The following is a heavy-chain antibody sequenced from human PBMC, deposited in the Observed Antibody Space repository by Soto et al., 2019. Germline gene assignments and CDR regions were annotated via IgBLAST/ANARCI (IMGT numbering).Heavy chain of an antibody. D-gene: IGHD3-10*01. V-gene: IGHV3-21*01. CDR1: GFDFSTFG. Sequence: GGSLRLSCAASGFDFSTFGMNWVRQAPGKGLEWVSFLSPSYPYTSYADSVKGRFTISRDNAKDSLYLHLNSLRVGDTAVYYCARYGTRGDWWGLGTQVTVSS. CDR2: LSPSYPYT. J-gene: IGHJ5*01. CDR3: ARYGTRGDW.